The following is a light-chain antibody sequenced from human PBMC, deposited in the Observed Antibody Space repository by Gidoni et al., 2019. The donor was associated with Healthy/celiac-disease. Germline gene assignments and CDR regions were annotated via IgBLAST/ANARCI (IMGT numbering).Light chain of an antibody. CDR1: QSVSSY. J-gene: IGKJ3*01. CDR2: DAS. CDR3: QQRSNFLT. Sequence: EIVLTQSPAPLSLSPGESATLSCRASQSVSSYLAWYQQKPGQAPRLLIYDASNRATGIPARFSGSGSGTDFTLTISSLEPEDFAVYYCQQRSNFLTFGPGTKVDIK. V-gene: IGKV3-11*01.